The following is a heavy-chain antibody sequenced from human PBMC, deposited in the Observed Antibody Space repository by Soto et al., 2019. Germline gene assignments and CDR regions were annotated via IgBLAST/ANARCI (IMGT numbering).Heavy chain of an antibody. CDR1: GFTFSSYA. D-gene: IGHD3-10*01. CDR2: ISGSGGST. J-gene: IGHJ4*02. Sequence: EVQLLESGGGLVQPGGSLRLSCAASGFTFSSYAMSWVRQAPGKGLEWVSAISGSGGSTYYADSVKGRFTISRDNTKNTLYLQMNNLRAEDTGVYYCAKDIVTLWFGDQGYFDYWGQGTLVTVSS. V-gene: IGHV3-23*01. CDR3: AKDIVTLWFGDQGYFDY.